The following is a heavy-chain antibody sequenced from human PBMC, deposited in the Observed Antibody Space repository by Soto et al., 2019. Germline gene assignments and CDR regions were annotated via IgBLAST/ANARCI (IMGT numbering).Heavy chain of an antibody. J-gene: IGHJ6*02. CDR3: ARWTHSRVEGRGGGNYYYGMDV. D-gene: IGHD3-10*01. CDR1: GGTFSSYA. V-gene: IGHV1-69*13. Sequence: AASVKVSCKASGGTFSSYAISWVRQAPGQGLEWMGGIIPIFGTANYAQKFQGRVTITADESTSTAYMELSSLRSEDTAVYYCARWTHSRVEGRGGGNYYYGMDVWGQGTTVTVSS. CDR2: IIPIFGTA.